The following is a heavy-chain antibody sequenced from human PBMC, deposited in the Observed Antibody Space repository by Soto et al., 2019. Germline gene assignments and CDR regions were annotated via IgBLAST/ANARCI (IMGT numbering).Heavy chain of an antibody. CDR1: GFTFSSYA. CDR3: AKERGYSGYGFFDY. J-gene: IGHJ4*02. CDR2: ISGSGGST. V-gene: IGHV3-23*01. D-gene: IGHD5-12*01. Sequence: EVQLLESGGGLVQPGGSLRLSCAASGFTFSSYAINWVRQAPGKGLEWVSSISGSGGSTYYADSVKGRFTISRDNSKNTLYLQMSSLRAEDTAVYYCAKERGYSGYGFFDYWGQGTLVTVSS.